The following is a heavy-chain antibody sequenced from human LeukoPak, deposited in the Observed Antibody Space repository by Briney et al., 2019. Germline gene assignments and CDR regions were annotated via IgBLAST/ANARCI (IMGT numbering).Heavy chain of an antibody. D-gene: IGHD5-12*01. Sequence: SETLSLTCTVSGGSISSSSYYWGWIRQPPGKGLEWIGSIHYSGSTYYNPSLKSRVTISVDTSKNQFSLKLSSVTAADTAVYYCARGGRPGYSGPYDYWGQGTLVTVSS. CDR1: GGSISSSSYY. J-gene: IGHJ4*02. CDR2: IHYSGST. V-gene: IGHV4-39*07. CDR3: ARGGRPGYSGPYDY.